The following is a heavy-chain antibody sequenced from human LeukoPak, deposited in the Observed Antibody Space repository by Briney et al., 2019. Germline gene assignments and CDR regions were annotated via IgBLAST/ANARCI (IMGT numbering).Heavy chain of an antibody. D-gene: IGHD1-26*01. CDR3: GRPHILGATNFDY. CDR1: GFIFSGSA. J-gene: IGHJ4*02. Sequence: GGSLKLSCEASGFIFSGSAMHWVRQASGRGLEWVGRIRNKANSYGTAYAASVKGRFTISRDDSKNTAYLQMNSLRTDDTAVYYCGRPHILGATNFDYWGQGTLVTVSS. CDR2: IRNKANSYGT. V-gene: IGHV3-73*01.